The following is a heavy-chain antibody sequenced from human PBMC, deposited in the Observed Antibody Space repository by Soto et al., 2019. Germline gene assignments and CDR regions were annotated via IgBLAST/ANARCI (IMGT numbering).Heavy chain of an antibody. J-gene: IGHJ4*02. V-gene: IGHV1-18*01. Sequence: QVPLVQAGAEVKKPGASVKVSCKTSGYNFTTYGVSWVRQAPGQGLEWMGWISGHNGHTNYAQTFQGRVTMTTDTSTTTAYMELRSVRSDDTAVYYCARYQPYSTGYYYFDHWGQGTLAIVTS. CDR1: GYNFTTYG. CDR2: ISGHNGHT. CDR3: ARYQPYSTGYYYFDH. D-gene: IGHD6-19*01.